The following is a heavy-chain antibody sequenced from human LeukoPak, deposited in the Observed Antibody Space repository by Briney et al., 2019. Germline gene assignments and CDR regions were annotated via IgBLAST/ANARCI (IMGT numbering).Heavy chain of an antibody. Sequence: GGSLRLSCAASGFTFSSYSMNWVRQALGKGLEWVSSISSSSSYIYYADSVKGRFTISRDNAKNSLYLQMNSLRAEDTAVYYCAKDLNYYDLGAFDIWGQGTMVTVSS. D-gene: IGHD3-22*01. J-gene: IGHJ3*02. CDR3: AKDLNYYDLGAFDI. V-gene: IGHV3-21*04. CDR2: ISSSSSYI. CDR1: GFTFSSYS.